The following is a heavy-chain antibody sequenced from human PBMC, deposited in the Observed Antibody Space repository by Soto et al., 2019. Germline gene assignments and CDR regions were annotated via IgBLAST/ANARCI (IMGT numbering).Heavy chain of an antibody. CDR2: IKQDGSEE. V-gene: IGHV3-7*01. CDR3: ARIAASSPGWDV. CDR1: GFTFSSYW. Sequence: EVQLVESGGGLVQPGGSLRLSCVDSGFTFSSYWMSWVRQAPVKGLEWVGNIKQDGSEENYVDSVKGRFTISRDNAKNSMYMQMHSLRAEDTAVYYCARIAASSPGWDVWGQGTTVVVSS. D-gene: IGHD6-13*01. J-gene: IGHJ6*02.